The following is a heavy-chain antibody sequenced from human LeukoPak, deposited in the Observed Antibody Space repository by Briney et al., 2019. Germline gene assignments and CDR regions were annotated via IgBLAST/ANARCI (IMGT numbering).Heavy chain of an antibody. CDR2: ICTSGTT. CDR3: ARERKGYYYDSSGYYPVAFDI. CDR1: VGSISLGSDH. V-gene: IGHV4-61*02. Sequence: SHTLSLICSLWVGSISLGSDHGRWIRRPAGGVVEWIWRICTSGTTNYTPSLKSRVTISVERSKNQFSLKLSSVTAADTAVYYCARERKGYYYDSSGYYPVAFDIWGQGTMVTVSS. J-gene: IGHJ3*02. D-gene: IGHD3-22*01.